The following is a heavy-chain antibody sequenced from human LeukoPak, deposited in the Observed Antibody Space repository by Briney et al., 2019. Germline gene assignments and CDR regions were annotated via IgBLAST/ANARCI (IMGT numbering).Heavy chain of an antibody. J-gene: IGHJ4*02. CDR1: GGTFSSYA. D-gene: IGHD3-22*01. Sequence: ASVKVSCKASGGTFSSYAISWVRQAPGQGLEWMGGIIPIFGTANYAQKFQGRVTITADESTSTAYMELSSLRSEDTAVYYCARDPLDNYYDSLEYYFDYWGQGTLVTVSS. V-gene: IGHV1-69*01. CDR3: ARDPLDNYYDSLEYYFDY. CDR2: IIPIFGTA.